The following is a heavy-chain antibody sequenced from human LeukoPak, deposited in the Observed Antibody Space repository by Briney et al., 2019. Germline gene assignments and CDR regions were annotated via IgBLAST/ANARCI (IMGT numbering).Heavy chain of an antibody. CDR3: ARCPVTTNYYYYYMDV. CDR1: GYTFTGYY. D-gene: IGHD1-14*01. CDR2: IIPILGIA. Sequence: ASVKVSCKASGYTFTGYYMHWVRQAPGQGLEWMGRIIPILGIANYAQKFQGRVTITADKSTSTAYMELSSLRSEDTAVYYCARCPVTTNYYYYYMDVWGKGTTVTVSS. V-gene: IGHV1-69*02. J-gene: IGHJ6*03.